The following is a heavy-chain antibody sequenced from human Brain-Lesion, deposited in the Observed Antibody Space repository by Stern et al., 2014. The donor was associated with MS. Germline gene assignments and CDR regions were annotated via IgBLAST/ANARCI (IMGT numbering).Heavy chain of an antibody. CDR3: AGEEDIRYCSGGSCTGNWFDP. D-gene: IGHD2-15*01. CDR2: IYYSGNT. CDR1: GGSVSSTSYA. V-gene: IGHV4-39*01. J-gene: IGHJ5*02. Sequence: VQLVESGPGLVKPSETLSLTCTVAGGSVSSTSYAWAWIRPPPGKGLEWIGTIYYSGNTYYSPSLKSRLTLSPDTSQHPFSPQLSFVTAADTAVYYCAGEEDIRYCSGGSCTGNWFDPWGQGTLVTVSS.